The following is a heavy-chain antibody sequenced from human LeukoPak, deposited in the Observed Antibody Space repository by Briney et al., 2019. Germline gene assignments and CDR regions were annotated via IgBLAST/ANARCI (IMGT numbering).Heavy chain of an antibody. Sequence: GGSLRLSCAASGFIFSSYTMHWVRQAPGKGLEWVAVILPDGSNKYYADSVKGRFTISRDNSKNTLHVQMNSLRVEDTAVYYCARRWLRLRGGWFDPWGQGTLVTVSS. D-gene: IGHD5-12*01. J-gene: IGHJ5*02. CDR2: ILPDGSNK. V-gene: IGHV3-30*04. CDR3: ARRWLRLRGGWFDP. CDR1: GFIFSSYT.